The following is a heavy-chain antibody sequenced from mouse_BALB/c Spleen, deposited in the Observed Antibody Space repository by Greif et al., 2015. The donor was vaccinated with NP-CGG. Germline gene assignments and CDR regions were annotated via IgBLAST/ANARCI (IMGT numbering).Heavy chain of an antibody. J-gene: IGHJ2*01. CDR2: IRNKANGYTT. V-gene: IGHV7-3*02. D-gene: IGHD2-14*01. Sequence: VKLVESGGGLVQPGGSLRLSCATSGFTFTDYYMSWVRQPPGKALEWLGFIRNKANGYTTEYSASVKGRFTISRDNSQSILYLQMNTLRAEDSATYYCARLYYRYDRYFDYWGQGTTLTVSS. CDR3: ARLYYRYDRYFDY. CDR1: GFTFTDYY.